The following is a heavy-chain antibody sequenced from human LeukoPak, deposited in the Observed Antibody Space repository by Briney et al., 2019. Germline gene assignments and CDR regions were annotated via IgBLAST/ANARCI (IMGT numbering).Heavy chain of an antibody. CDR2: ISYDGSNK. V-gene: IGHV3-30*04. J-gene: IGHJ4*02. D-gene: IGHD3-10*01. CDR3: ARERLWFGELLFYFDY. CDR1: GFTFSSYA. Sequence: GGSLRLSCAASGFTFSSYAMRWVRQAPGKGLEWVAVISYDGSNKYYADSVKGRFTISRDNSKNTLYLQMNSLRAEDTAVYYCARERLWFGELLFYFDYWGQGTLVTVSS.